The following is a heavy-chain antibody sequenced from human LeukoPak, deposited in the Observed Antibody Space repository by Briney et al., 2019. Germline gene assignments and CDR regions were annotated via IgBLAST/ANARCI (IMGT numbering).Heavy chain of an antibody. CDR2: INPSSGST. Sequence: ASVKVSCKASGYTFTSYSMNWVRQAPGQGLEWMGKINPSSGSTDYAQKFQGRVTMTRDTSTSTVYMELSSLRSEDTAVYYCARSYITATGDAYWGXGTLVTVSS. CDR3: ARSYITATGDAY. J-gene: IGHJ4*02. V-gene: IGHV1-46*01. D-gene: IGHD6-13*01. CDR1: GYTFTSYS.